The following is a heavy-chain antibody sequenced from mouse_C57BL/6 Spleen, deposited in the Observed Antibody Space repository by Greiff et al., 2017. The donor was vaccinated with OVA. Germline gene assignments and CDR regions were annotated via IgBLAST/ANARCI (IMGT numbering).Heavy chain of an antibody. D-gene: IGHD3-1*01. CDR1: GYAFTNYL. J-gene: IGHJ2*01. V-gene: IGHV1-54*01. CDR2: INPGSGGT. CDR3: ARGLLEDY. Sequence: VQLVESGAELVRPGTSVKVSCKASGYAFTNYLIEWVKQRPGQGLEWIGVINPGSGGTNYNEKFKGKATLTADKSSSTAYMQLSSLTSEDSAVYFCARGLLEDYWGQGTTLTVSS.